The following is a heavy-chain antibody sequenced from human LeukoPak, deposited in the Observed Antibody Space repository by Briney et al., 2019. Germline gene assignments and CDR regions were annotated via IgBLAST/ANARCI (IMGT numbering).Heavy chain of an antibody. D-gene: IGHD2-8*01. CDR1: GGSISSYY. Sequence: SETLSLTCTVSGGSISSYYWSWIRQPAGEGLEWIGRIYTSRSTNYNPSLKSRVTMSVDTSKNQFSLKLSSVIAADTAVYYCAREPRRYCTNGVCYSNYYYYYMDVWGKGTTVTVSS. J-gene: IGHJ6*03. CDR2: IYTSRST. CDR3: AREPRRYCTNGVCYSNYYYYYMDV. V-gene: IGHV4-4*07.